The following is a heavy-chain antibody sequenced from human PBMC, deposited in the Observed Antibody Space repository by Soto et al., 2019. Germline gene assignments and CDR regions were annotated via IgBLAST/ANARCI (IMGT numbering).Heavy chain of an antibody. V-gene: IGHV3-48*02. J-gene: IGHJ4*02. D-gene: IGHD6-19*01. CDR3: GRDLIAVAGNGN. CDR1: GFTFSSYI. CDR2: ISSSSSTI. Sequence: GGSLRLSCAASGFTFSSYIMNWVRQAPGKGLEWVTYISSSSSTIYYADTVKGRFTISRDNDKNSLYLQMNSLREEDKEVYKWGRDLIAVAGNGNGGQGTRVTVS.